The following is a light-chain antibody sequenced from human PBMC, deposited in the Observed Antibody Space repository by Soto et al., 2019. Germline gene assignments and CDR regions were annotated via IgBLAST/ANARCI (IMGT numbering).Light chain of an antibody. J-gene: IGLJ1*01. CDR3: SSYTSSTTL. CDR1: SSDVGGYNY. CDR2: AVT. V-gene: IGLV2-14*01. Sequence: QAVLTQPASVSGSPGQSITISCTGTSSDVGGYNYVSWYQQHPGKAPKLMIYAVTDRPSGVSSRFSGSKSGNTASLTISGLQAEDEADYYCSSYTSSTTLLVSGTKVTVL.